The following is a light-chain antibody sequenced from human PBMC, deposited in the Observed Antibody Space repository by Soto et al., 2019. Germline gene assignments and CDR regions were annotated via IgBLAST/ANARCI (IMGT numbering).Light chain of an antibody. CDR3: QQSFSPPYT. J-gene: IGKJ2*01. Sequence: DIQMTQSPSSLSASVGDRVTITCRASQSLSSRLTWYQQKPGEAPKLLIYETSNLQSGVPSRFSGSGSDTDFTLTINSLQSEDFATYYCQQSFSPPYTFGQGTKLDIK. CDR2: ETS. CDR1: QSLSSR. V-gene: IGKV1-39*01.